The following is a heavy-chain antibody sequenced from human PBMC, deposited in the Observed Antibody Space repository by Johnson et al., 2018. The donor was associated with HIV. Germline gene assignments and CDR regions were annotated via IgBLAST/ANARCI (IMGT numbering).Heavy chain of an antibody. CDR2: ISYDGSNK. D-gene: IGHD4-23*01. CDR3: ARDPGNGGRPFDAFDI. V-gene: IGHV3-30*04. CDR1: GFTFSSYA. J-gene: IGHJ3*02. Sequence: QVQLVESGGGVVQPGRSLRLSCAASGFTFSSYAMHWVRQAPGKGLEWVAVISYDGSNKYYADSVEGRFTISRDNSKNTLYLQMNSLRAEDTAVYYCARDPGNGGRPFDAFDIWGQGTMVTVSS.